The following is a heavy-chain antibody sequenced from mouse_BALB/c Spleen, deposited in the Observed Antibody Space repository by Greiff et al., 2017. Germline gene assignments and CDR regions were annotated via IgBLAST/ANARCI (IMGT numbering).Heavy chain of an antibody. CDR2: ILPGSGST. J-gene: IGHJ4*01. CDR3: ARRGGYPYAMDY. V-gene: IGHV1-9*01. D-gene: IGHD2-2*01. CDR1: GYTFSSYW. Sequence: VQLQQSGAELMKPGASVTISCKATGYTFSSYWIEWVKQRPGHGLEWIGEILPGSGSTNYNEKFKGKATFTADTSSNTAYMQLSSLTSEDSAVYYCARRGGYPYAMDYWGQGTSVTVSS.